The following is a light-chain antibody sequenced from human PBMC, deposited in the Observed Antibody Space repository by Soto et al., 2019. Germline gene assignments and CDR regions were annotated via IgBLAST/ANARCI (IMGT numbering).Light chain of an antibody. V-gene: IGLV2-14*01. CDR1: SSDVGGYNF. Sequence: QSALTQPASVSRSPGQSITISCTGTSSDVGGYNFVSWYQHHPGKVPKVMIFEVSNRPSEVSSRFSGSKFGNTASLTISGLQAEDEADYYCTSYTNKNTLLFGGGTKVTVL. CDR3: TSYTNKNTLL. J-gene: IGLJ2*01. CDR2: EVS.